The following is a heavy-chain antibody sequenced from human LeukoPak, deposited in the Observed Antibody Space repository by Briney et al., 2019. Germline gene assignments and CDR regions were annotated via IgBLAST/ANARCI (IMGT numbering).Heavy chain of an antibody. CDR3: ARDRTDIVVVPAAKDAFDI. Sequence: GSVKVSCKASGYTFTSYGTSWVRQAPGQGLEWMGWISAYNGNTNYAQKLQGRVTMTTDTSTSTAYMELRSLRSDDTAVYYCARDRTDIVVVPAAKDAFDIWGQGTMVTVSS. CDR2: ISAYNGNT. D-gene: IGHD2-2*01. CDR1: GYTFTSYG. J-gene: IGHJ3*02. V-gene: IGHV1-18*01.